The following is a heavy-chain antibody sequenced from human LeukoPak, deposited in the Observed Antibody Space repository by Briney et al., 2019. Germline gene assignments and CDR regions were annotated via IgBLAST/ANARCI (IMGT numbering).Heavy chain of an antibody. CDR1: GFTFSSYG. J-gene: IGHJ4*02. Sequence: GGSLRLSCAASGFTFSSYGLHWVRQAPGKGLEWVAFIRYDGNNKYYADSVKGRFTISRENSKKTLFLQMNTLRAEDTAAYYCAKGNWNDAYFDYLGQGTLVTVSS. CDR2: IRYDGNNK. V-gene: IGHV3-30*02. CDR3: AKGNWNDAYFDY. D-gene: IGHD1-1*01.